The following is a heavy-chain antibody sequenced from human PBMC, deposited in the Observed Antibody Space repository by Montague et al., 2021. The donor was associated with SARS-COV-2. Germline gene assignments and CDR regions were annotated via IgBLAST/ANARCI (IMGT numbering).Heavy chain of an antibody. J-gene: IGHJ6*02. CDR1: GGSFSGYY. Sequence: SETLSLTCAVYGGSFSGYYCSWIRQPPGKGLEWIGEINHSGSANYNPSLKSRVTISVDTSKNQFPLKLSSVTAADTAVYYCARVRYYGSGTSLGMDVWGQGTTVTVSS. V-gene: IGHV4-34*01. CDR2: INHSGSA. D-gene: IGHD3-10*01. CDR3: ARVRYYGSGTSLGMDV.